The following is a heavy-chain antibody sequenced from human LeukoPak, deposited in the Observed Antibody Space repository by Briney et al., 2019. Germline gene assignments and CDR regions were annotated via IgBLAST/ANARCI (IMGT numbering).Heavy chain of an antibody. CDR3: ARDLTSVTTP. CDR2: ISSTGFTT. Sequence: PGRSLRLSCAASGFIFSSHSMNWVRHAPGKGLEWVSYISSTGFTTHYADSVKARFTISRDNAKNSLYLQMNSLRDEDTAVYYCARDLTSVTTPWGQGTLVTVSS. D-gene: IGHD4-17*01. V-gene: IGHV3-48*02. J-gene: IGHJ5*02. CDR1: GFIFSSHS.